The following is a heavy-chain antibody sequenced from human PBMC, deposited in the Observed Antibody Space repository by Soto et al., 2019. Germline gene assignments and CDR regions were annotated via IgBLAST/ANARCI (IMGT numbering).Heavy chain of an antibody. V-gene: IGHV3-33*01. CDR3: ERAQYYDYVWGSYRPLDY. D-gene: IGHD3-16*02. Sequence: QVQLVESGGGVVQPGRSLRLSCAASGFTFSSYGMHWVRQAPGKGLEWVAVIWYDGSNKYYADSVKGRFTISRDNSKNTLYRQMNSLRAEDTAVYYCERAQYYDYVWGSYRPLDYWGQGTLVTVSS. CDR2: IWYDGSNK. CDR1: GFTFSSYG. J-gene: IGHJ4*02.